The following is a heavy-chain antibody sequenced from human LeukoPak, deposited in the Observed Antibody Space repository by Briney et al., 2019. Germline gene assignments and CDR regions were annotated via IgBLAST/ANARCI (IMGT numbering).Heavy chain of an antibody. CDR2: IYSGGST. Sequence: GGSLRLSWAASGFTVSRNYMSWVRQAPGKGLEWVSVIYSGGSTYYADSVKGRFTISRDNSKNTLYLQMNSLRAEDTAVYYCAREGSYGVNDYWGQGTLVTVSS. CDR3: AREGSYGVNDY. D-gene: IGHD5-18*01. V-gene: IGHV3-53*01. CDR1: GFTVSRNY. J-gene: IGHJ4*02.